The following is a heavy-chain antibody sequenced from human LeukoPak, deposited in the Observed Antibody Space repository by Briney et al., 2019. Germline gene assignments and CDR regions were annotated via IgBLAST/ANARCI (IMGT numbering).Heavy chain of an antibody. J-gene: IGHJ4*02. CDR1: GGTFSSYA. V-gene: IGHV1-69*13. CDR3: AEDEGVVLSTSFDFGH. Sequence: SVKVSCKASGGTFSSYAISWVRQAPGQGLEWMGGIIPIFGTANYAQKFQGRVTITADESTSTAYMELSSLRSEDTAVYYCAEDEGVVLSTSFDFGHWGQGTLVAVSS. CDR2: IIPIFGTA. D-gene: IGHD3-10*01.